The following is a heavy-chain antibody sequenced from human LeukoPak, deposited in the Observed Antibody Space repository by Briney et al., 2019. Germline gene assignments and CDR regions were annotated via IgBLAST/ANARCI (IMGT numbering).Heavy chain of an antibody. CDR3: ARDMDYYDSRRPLGY. J-gene: IGHJ4*02. CDR2: IIPIFGTA. V-gene: IGHV1-69*05. CDR1: GGTFSSYA. D-gene: IGHD3-22*01. Sequence: ASVKVSCKASGGTFSSYAISWVRQAPGQWLEWMGGIIPIFGTANYAQKFQGRVTMTTDTSTSTAYMELRSLRSDDTAVYYCARDMDYYDSRRPLGYWGQGTLVTVSS.